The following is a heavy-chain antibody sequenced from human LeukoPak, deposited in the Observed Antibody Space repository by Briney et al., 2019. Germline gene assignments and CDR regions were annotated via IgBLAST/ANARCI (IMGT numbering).Heavy chain of an antibody. D-gene: IGHD3-16*02. CDR1: GYTFTSYG. CDR2: ISAYNGNT. V-gene: IGHV1-18*04. CDR3: ARDGRDYEYVWGSYRSDAFDI. Sequence: ASVKVSCKASGYTFTSYGISWVRQAPGKGLEWMGWISAYNGNTNYAQKLQGRVTMTTDTSTSTAYMELRSLRSDDTAVYYCARDGRDYEYVWGSYRSDAFDIWGQGTMVTVSS. J-gene: IGHJ3*02.